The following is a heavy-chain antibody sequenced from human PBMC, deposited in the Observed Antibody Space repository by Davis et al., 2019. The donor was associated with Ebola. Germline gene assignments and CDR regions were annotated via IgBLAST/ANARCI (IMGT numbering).Heavy chain of an antibody. V-gene: IGHV4-61*01. J-gene: IGHJ4*02. Sequence: PAGSLRLSCTLSGGSFSGATFPLYYWRSIRQPPGKGLEWIGYIEHHGRTEYIPSLNTRVTTSLDPSKNQFSLTLSPVPAADTAVYYCARGTYGAYFDYWGQGSLVTVSS. CDR1: GGSFSGATFPLYY. D-gene: IGHD4-17*01. CDR3: ARGTYGAYFDY. CDR2: IEHHGRT.